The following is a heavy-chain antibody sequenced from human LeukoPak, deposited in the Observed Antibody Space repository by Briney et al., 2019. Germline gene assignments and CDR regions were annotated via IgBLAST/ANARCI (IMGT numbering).Heavy chain of an antibody. J-gene: IGHJ4*02. V-gene: IGHV3-23*01. CDR2: ISGSGGAT. CDR1: GFTFSSSA. Sequence: GGSLRLSCAASGFTFSSSAMSWVRQAPGRGLEWVSTISGSGGATYYADSVKGRFTISSDNSKNTLYLQMNSLGAEDTAVYYCAKDRPIFKDWGQGTQVTVSS. CDR3: AKDRPIFKD.